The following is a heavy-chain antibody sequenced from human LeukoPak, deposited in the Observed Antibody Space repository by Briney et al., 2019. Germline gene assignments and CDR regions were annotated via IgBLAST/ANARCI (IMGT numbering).Heavy chain of an antibody. CDR3: ARHVRRPTTGIDY. CDR2: IYYSGST. V-gene: IGHV4-59*06. D-gene: IGHD1-14*01. Sequence: PSETLSLTCTVSGGSISSYYWSWIRQHPGKGLEWIGYIYYSGSTYYNPSLKSRVTISVDTSKNQFSLKLSSVTAADTAVYYCARHVRRPTTGIDYWGQGTLVTVSS. CDR1: GGSISSYY. J-gene: IGHJ4*02.